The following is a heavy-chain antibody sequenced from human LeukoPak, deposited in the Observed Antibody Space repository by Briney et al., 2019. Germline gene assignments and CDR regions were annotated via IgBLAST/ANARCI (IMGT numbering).Heavy chain of an antibody. CDR1: GGTFSSYA. CDR2: IIPIFGTA. V-gene: IGHV1-69*05. D-gene: IGHD1-26*01. J-gene: IGHJ4*02. CDR3: ARDSYIFKATSLDY. Sequence: ASVKVSCKASGGTFSSYAISWVRQAPGQGLEWMGRIIPIFGTANYAQKFQGRVTITTDESTSTAYMELSSLRSEDTAVYYGARDSYIFKATSLDYWGQGTLITVSS.